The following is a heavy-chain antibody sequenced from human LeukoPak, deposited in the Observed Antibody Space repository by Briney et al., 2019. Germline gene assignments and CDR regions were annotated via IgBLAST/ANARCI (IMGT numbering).Heavy chain of an antibody. CDR1: GDFISSNNW. D-gene: IGHD3-22*01. CDR3: ARAPTYYYDSSGYPRHDAFDI. V-gene: IGHV4-4*02. J-gene: IGHJ3*02. CDR2: IYHSGST. Sequence: PSGTLSLTCAVSGDFISSNNWWSWVRQPPGKGLEWIGEIYHSGSTSHNPSLKSRVTISVDKSKNQFSLKLSSVTAADAAVYYCARAPTYYYDSSGYPRHDAFDIWGQGTMVTVSP.